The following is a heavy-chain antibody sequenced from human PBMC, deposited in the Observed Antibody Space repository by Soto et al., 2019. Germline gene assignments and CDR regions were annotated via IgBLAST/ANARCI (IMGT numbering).Heavy chain of an antibody. CDR3: ARDLGYLHWFDP. CDR2: IYYSGST. V-gene: IGHV4-59*01. Sequence: ESLSLTGAVSGGSISSNNWSWILRPPGKGLEWIVYIYYSGSTNYNPSLKSRVTISVDTTKNQLSLKLSSVTAADTAVYYCARDLGYLHWFDPWGQGTLVTVYS. CDR1: GGSISSNN. J-gene: IGHJ5*02. D-gene: IGHD2-15*01.